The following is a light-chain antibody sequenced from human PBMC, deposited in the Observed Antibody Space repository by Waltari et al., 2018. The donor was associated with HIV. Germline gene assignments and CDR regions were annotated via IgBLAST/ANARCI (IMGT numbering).Light chain of an antibody. Sequence: SSELTQDPAVSVALGQTVRITCQGNSLRRYYAIWYQQKPGQAPVLVIYGKNNRPSGIPDRFSGSSSGNTASLTITGTQAEDEADYYCNSRDSSDTHVVFGGGTKLTVL. CDR2: GKN. V-gene: IGLV3-19*01. CDR1: SLRRYY. CDR3: NSRDSSDTHVV. J-gene: IGLJ2*01.